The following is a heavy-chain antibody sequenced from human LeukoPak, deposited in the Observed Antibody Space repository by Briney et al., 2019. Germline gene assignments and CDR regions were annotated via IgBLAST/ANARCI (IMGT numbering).Heavy chain of an antibody. V-gene: IGHV3-30*04. J-gene: IGHJ6*02. CDR1: EFIFSVFA. CDR3: ASLVDV. CDR2: MLSDGSAK. Sequence: GGSLRLSCTASEFIFSVFALHWVRQAPGKGLEWVAAMLSDGSAKNYADSVKGRSTISRDTSKNTLYLQMDRLRPEDTAVYYWASLVDVWGQGTTVTVSS.